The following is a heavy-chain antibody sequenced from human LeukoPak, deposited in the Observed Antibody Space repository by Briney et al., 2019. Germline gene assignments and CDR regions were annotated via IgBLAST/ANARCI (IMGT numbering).Heavy chain of an antibody. J-gene: IGHJ4*02. CDR1: GFTFSSYS. CDR2: ISSSSSTI. D-gene: IGHD2-2*01. V-gene: IGHV3-48*04. CDR3: ARATVVPRFLAY. Sequence: PGGSLRLSCAASGFTFSSYSMNWVRQAPGKGLEWVSYISSSSSTIYYADSVQGRFTISRDNAKNSLLLQMDSLRVEDTAIYYCARATVVPRFLAYWGQGTLVTVSS.